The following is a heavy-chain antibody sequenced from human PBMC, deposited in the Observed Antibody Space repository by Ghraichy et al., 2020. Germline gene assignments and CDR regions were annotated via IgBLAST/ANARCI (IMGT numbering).Heavy chain of an antibody. V-gene: IGHV3-66*02. CDR1: GFTVSSNY. Sequence: GGSLRLSCAASGFTVSSNYMSWVRQAPGKGLEWVSVIYSGGSTYYADSVKGRFTISRDNSKNTLYLQMNSLRAEDTAVYYCAREALGSSSWYNWFDPWGQGTLVTVSS. CDR3: AREALGSSSWYNWFDP. J-gene: IGHJ5*02. CDR2: IYSGGST. D-gene: IGHD6-13*01.